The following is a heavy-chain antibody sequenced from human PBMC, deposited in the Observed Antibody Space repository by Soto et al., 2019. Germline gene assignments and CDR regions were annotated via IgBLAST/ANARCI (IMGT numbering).Heavy chain of an antibody. V-gene: IGHV6-1*01. D-gene: IGHD6-13*01. CDR1: GDSVSSNSDA. Sequence: SQTLSLTCAISGDSVSSNSDAWNWIRQSPSRGLECLGRTYHRPKWYNDYAVSVKSRITINPDTSKNQFSLQLNSVTPEDTAVYYCARVQQQLVPNYYYYGMDVWGQGSTVTVSS. J-gene: IGHJ6*02. CDR2: TYHRPKWYN. CDR3: ARVQQQLVPNYYYYGMDV.